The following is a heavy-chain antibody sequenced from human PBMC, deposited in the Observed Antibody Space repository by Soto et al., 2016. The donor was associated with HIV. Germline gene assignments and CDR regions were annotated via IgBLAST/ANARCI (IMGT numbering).Heavy chain of an antibody. CDR2: INSDGSST. V-gene: IGHV3-74*01. D-gene: IGHD3-16*02. CDR3: ASGGVPYIWGSYRHDY. J-gene: IGHJ4*02. Sequence: EVQLVESGGGLVQPGGSLRLSCAASGFTFSSYWMHWVRQAPGKGLVWVSLINSDGSSTSYADSVKGRFTISRDNAKNTLYLQMNSLRAEDTAVYYCASGGVPYIWGSYRHDYWDQGTLVTVSS. CDR1: GFTFSSYW.